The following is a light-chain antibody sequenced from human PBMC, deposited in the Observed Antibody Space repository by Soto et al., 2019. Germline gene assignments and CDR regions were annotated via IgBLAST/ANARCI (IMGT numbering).Light chain of an antibody. J-gene: IGKJ4*01. CDR2: DAS. CDR3: QQLYSFHLT. Sequence: DIQLTQSPSFLSASIGDRVTITCRASQDFSNFLAWYQQKPGRAPKLLMYDASTLQSGVPSRFSGSGSGTEFTLTISSLQHEDFDPYYCQQLYSFHLTFGGGTKVDIK. V-gene: IGKV1-9*01. CDR1: QDFSNF.